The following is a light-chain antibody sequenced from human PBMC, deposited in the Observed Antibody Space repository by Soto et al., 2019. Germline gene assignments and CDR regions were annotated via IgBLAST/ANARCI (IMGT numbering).Light chain of an antibody. V-gene: IGKV1-9*01. Sequence: DIQLTQSPSFLSASVGDRVTITCRASQGISSYLAWYQQKPGKAPKLLIYAASTLQSGVPSRLRGSGSGTEFTLTISSLQPEDFATYYCQQLNSYRFTFGPGTKVDIK. CDR2: AAS. CDR3: QQLNSYRFT. CDR1: QGISSY. J-gene: IGKJ3*01.